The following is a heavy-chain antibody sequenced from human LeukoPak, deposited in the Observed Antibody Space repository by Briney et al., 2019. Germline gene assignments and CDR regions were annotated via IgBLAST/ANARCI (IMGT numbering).Heavy chain of an antibody. CDR2: MNPNSGNT. Sequence: ASVKVSCKASGYTFTSYDINWVRQATGQGLEWMGWMNPNSGNTGYAQKFQGRVTMTRNTSISTAYMELSSLRSEDTAMYYCARYCSSTSCYGDHDAFDIWGQGTMVTVSS. J-gene: IGHJ3*02. V-gene: IGHV1-8*01. CDR3: ARYCSSTSCYGDHDAFDI. D-gene: IGHD2-2*01. CDR1: GYTFTSYD.